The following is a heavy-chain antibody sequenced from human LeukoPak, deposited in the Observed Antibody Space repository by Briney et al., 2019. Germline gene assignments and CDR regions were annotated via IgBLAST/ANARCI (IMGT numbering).Heavy chain of an antibody. D-gene: IGHD3-3*01. J-gene: IGHJ4*02. Sequence: SETLSLTCAVYVGSFSNYYWTWIRQPPGKGLEWIGEINHSGSTNYNPSLKSRVTISVDTSKNQFSLKLSSVTAADTAVYYCASMYFDFWSGRSYFDYWGQGTLVTVSS. CDR1: VGSFSNYY. CDR2: INHSGST. CDR3: ASMYFDFWSGRSYFDY. V-gene: IGHV4-34*01.